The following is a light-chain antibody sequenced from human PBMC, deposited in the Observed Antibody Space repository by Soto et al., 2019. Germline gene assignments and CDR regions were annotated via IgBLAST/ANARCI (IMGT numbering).Light chain of an antibody. V-gene: IGKV1-6*01. CDR1: QGIRND. CDR3: LQDYNYPRT. Sequence: AIQVTQSPSSLSASVGDRVTITCRASQGIRNDLGWYQQKPGKAPKLLIYAASTLHSGVPSRFSGGGSDTDFTLTISSLQPEDFATYYCLQDYNYPRTFGQGTKV. CDR2: AAS. J-gene: IGKJ1*01.